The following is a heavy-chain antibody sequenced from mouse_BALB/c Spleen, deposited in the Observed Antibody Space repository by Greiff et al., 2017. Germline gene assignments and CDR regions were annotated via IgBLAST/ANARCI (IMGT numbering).Heavy chain of an antibody. J-gene: IGHJ4*01. V-gene: IGHV1S127*01. D-gene: IGHD2-12*01. CDR1: GYTFTSYW. CDR2: IDPSDSYT. CDR3: TRRTRRFTYAMDY. Sequence: QVQLQQSGAELAKPGASVKMSCKASGYTFTSYWMHWVKQRPGQGLEWIGVIDPSDSYTSYNQKFKGKATLTVDTSSSTAYMQLSSLTSEDSAVYYCTRRTRRFTYAMDYWGQGTSVTVSS.